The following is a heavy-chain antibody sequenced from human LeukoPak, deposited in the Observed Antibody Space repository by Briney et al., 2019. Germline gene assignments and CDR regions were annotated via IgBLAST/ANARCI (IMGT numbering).Heavy chain of an antibody. V-gene: IGHV4-34*01. D-gene: IGHD6-13*01. CDR2: INHSGST. Sequence: SETLSLTCAVYGGSFSGYYWSWIRQPPGKGLEWIGEINHSGSTNYNPSLKSRVTISVDTSKNQFSLKLSSVTAADTAVYYCARGPYKQQLVRRMRNWFDPWGQGTLVTVSS. J-gene: IGHJ5*02. CDR1: GGSFSGYY. CDR3: ARGPYKQQLVRRMRNWFDP.